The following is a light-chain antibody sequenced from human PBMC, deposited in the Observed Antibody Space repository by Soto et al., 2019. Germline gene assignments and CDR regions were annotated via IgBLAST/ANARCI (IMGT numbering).Light chain of an antibody. J-gene: IGKJ3*01. Sequence: EIVLTQSPGTLSFSPGERATLSCRASQSVSSSYLAWYQQKPGQAPRLLIYGASSRATGIPDRFSGSGSGTDFPLTISTLEPEDFAVFYCQQFGSLFTFGPGTKVEIK. CDR3: QQFGSLFT. CDR2: GAS. V-gene: IGKV3-20*01. CDR1: QSVSSSY.